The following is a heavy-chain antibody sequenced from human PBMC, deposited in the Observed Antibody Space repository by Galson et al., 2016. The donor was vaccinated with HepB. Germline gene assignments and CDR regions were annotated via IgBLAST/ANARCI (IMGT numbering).Heavy chain of an antibody. D-gene: IGHD3-3*01. CDR3: AKDRRGSGPYYDFWSGYFPAN. CDR1: GFIFGSSG. Sequence: SLRLSCAASGFIFGSSGMHWVRQAPGKGLEWVAVLSYDGTNKQYGDSVKGRFTISRDKSKNTLYLDMSSLRTEDTAVYYCAKDRRGSGPYYDFWSGYFPANWGQGTLVTVSS. V-gene: IGHV3-30*18. CDR2: LSYDGTNK. J-gene: IGHJ4*02.